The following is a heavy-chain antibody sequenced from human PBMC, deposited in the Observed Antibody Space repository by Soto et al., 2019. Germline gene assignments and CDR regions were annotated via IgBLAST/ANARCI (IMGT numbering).Heavy chain of an antibody. CDR2: ISYDGSNK. CDR1: GFTFSSYG. Sequence: GGSLRLSCAASGFTFSSYGMHWVRQAPGKGLEWVAVISYDGSNKYYADSVKGRFTISRDNSKNTLYLQMNSLRAEDTAVYYCAKEGPDSSGWYSYYFDYWGQGTLVTVSS. J-gene: IGHJ4*02. CDR3: AKEGPDSSGWYSYYFDY. D-gene: IGHD6-19*01. V-gene: IGHV3-30*18.